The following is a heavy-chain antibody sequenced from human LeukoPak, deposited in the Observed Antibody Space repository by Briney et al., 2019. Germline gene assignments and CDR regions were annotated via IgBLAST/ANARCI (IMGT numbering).Heavy chain of an antibody. Sequence: GGSLRLSCAASGFTVSSNYMSWVRQAPGKGLEWVSVIYSGGRTCYADSVKGRFTISRDNSKNTLYLQMNSLRAEDTAVYYCARDRGYYDSSGYYNWFDPWGQGTLVTVSS. CDR3: ARDRGYYDSSGYYNWFDP. CDR1: GFTVSSNY. CDR2: IYSGGRT. D-gene: IGHD3-22*01. J-gene: IGHJ5*02. V-gene: IGHV3-66*01.